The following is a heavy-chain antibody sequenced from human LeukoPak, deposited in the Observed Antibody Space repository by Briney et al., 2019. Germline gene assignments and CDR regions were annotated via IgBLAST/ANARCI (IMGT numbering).Heavy chain of an antibody. V-gene: IGHV4-34*01. D-gene: IGHD3-10*01. Sequence: PSETLSLTCAVYGGSFSGYYWSWIRQPPGKGLEWIGEINQSGSTNYNPSLKSRVTISVDTSKNQFSLKLRSVTAADTAVYYCARLRITMVRRASFYYMDVWGKGTTVTISS. J-gene: IGHJ6*03. CDR2: INQSGST. CDR1: GGSFSGYY. CDR3: ARLRITMVRRASFYYMDV.